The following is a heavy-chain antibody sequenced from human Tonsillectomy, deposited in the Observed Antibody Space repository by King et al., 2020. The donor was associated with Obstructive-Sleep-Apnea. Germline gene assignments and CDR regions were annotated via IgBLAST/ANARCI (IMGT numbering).Heavy chain of an antibody. V-gene: IGHV3-30*02. J-gene: IGHJ2*01. CDR3: AKNPLPQLFLNYWYFDL. Sequence: VQLVESGGGVVQPGRSLRLSCAASGFTFSSYGMHWVRQAPGKGLEWVAFIRFDGSNKYYADSVKGRFTISRDNSKNTLYLQMNSLRAEDTAVYYCAKNPLPQLFLNYWYFDLWGRGTLVTVSS. D-gene: IGHD6-6*01. CDR2: IRFDGSNK. CDR1: GFTFSSYG.